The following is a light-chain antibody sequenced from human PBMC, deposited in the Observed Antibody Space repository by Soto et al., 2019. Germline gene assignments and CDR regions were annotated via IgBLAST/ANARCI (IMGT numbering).Light chain of an antibody. CDR2: GAS. Sequence: EIVMTQYPATLSVSPGERATLSCRASQSVSGNLAWYQQKPGQAPRLLIYGASTRATGIPARFSGSGSGKEFTLTISSLQSEDFAVYYCQQYNNWPPGTFGQGTKVEIK. CDR3: QQYNNWPPGT. J-gene: IGKJ1*01. CDR1: QSVSGN. V-gene: IGKV3-15*01.